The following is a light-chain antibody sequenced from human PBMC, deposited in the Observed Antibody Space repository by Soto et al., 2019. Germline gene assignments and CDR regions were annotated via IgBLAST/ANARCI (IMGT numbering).Light chain of an antibody. Sequence: EIVLTQSPDTLSLSPGERATLSCRASQSVSSDYLVWYQQKPGQAPRLLIYGASRRATGIPDRFSGGGSGTSFILNNSRLEPEDFAVYYCQHYDNTPPSVTFGPGTKVDIK. CDR1: QSVSSDY. J-gene: IGKJ3*01. CDR2: GAS. V-gene: IGKV3-20*01. CDR3: QHYDNTPPSVT.